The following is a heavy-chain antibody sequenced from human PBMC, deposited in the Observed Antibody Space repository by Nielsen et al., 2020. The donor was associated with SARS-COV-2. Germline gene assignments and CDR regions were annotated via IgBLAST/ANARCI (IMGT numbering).Heavy chain of an antibody. V-gene: IGHV1-18*01. CDR2: ISGYNGDT. J-gene: IGHJ5*02. Sequence: ASVKASCKASGYTFTSFGISWVRQAPGQGLEWMGWISGYNGDTNYAQKFQGRVTLTTDTSTSTAYMELSSLKFEDTAVYFCARRAGGWFDPWGQGTLVTVSS. CDR1: GYTFTSFG. CDR3: ARRAGGWFDP.